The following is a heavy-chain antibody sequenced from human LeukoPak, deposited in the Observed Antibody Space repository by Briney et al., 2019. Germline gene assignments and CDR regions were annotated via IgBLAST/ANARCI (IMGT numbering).Heavy chain of an antibody. J-gene: IGHJ4*02. V-gene: IGHV4-34*01. D-gene: IGHD1-26*01. CDR3: AREGNSGSYHIDY. Sequence: SETLSLTGAVYGGSFSGYYWSWIRQPPGKGLEWIGEINHSGSTNYNPSLKSRVTISVDTSKNQFSLKLSSVTAADTAVYYCAREGNSGSYHIDYWGQGTLVTVSS. CDR1: GGSFSGYY. CDR2: INHSGST.